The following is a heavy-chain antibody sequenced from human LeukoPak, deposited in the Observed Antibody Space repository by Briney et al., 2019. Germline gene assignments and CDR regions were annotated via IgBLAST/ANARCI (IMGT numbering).Heavy chain of an antibody. Sequence: SETLSLTCAVSGGSISSGGYSWSWIRQPPGKGLEWIGYIYYSGSTYYNPSLKSRVTISVDRSKNQFSLKLSSVTAADTAVYYCARGAAATDAFDIWGQGTMVTVSS. CDR2: IYYSGST. V-gene: IGHV4-30-2*01. CDR3: ARGAAATDAFDI. D-gene: IGHD6-13*01. J-gene: IGHJ3*02. CDR1: GGSISSGGYS.